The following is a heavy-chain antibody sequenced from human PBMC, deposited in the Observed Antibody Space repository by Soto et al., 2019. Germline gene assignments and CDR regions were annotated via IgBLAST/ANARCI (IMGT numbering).Heavy chain of an antibody. CDR2: IYHSGST. Sequence: PSETLSLTCAVSGYSISSGYYWGWIRQPPGKGLEWIGSIYHSGSTYYNPSLKSRVTISVDTSKNQFSLKLSSVTAADTAVYYCARLRVXDYVWGSYRYWEGYFDYWGQGTLVTVSS. CDR1: GYSISSGYY. V-gene: IGHV4-38-2*01. J-gene: IGHJ4*02. D-gene: IGHD3-16*02. CDR3: ARLRVXDYVWGSYRYWEGYFDY.